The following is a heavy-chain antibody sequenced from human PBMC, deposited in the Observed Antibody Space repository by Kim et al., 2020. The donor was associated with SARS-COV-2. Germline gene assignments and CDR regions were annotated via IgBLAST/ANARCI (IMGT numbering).Heavy chain of an antibody. CDR2: IYWDDDK. CDR1: GFSLSTSGVG. Sequence: SGPTLVNPTQTLTLTCTFSGFSLSTSGVGVGWIRQPPGKALEWLALIYWDDDKRYSPSLKSRLTITKDTSKNQVVLTMTNMDPVDTATYYCAHSSGSGWSGGPNWFDPWGQGTLVTVSS. CDR3: AHSSGSGWSGGPNWFDP. D-gene: IGHD6-19*01. J-gene: IGHJ5*02. V-gene: IGHV2-5*02.